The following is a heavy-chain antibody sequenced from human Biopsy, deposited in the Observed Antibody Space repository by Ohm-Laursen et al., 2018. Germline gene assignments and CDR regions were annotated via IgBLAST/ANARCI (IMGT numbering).Heavy chain of an antibody. Sequence: ASVKVSCKASGYTFTGYHVHWVRQAPGQGLEWMGWINAKTAVTNYAQKFQGRVTMTRDTSISTAYVDLSSLRSDDTAVYYCTGGGYYYDSLAYYYWFDPWGQGTLVTVSS. D-gene: IGHD3-22*01. V-gene: IGHV1-2*02. CDR3: TGGGYYYDSLAYYYWFDP. CDR1: GYTFTGYH. CDR2: INAKTAVT. J-gene: IGHJ5*02.